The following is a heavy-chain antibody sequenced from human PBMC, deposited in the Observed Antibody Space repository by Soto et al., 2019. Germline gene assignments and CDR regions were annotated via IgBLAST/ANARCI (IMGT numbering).Heavy chain of an antibody. D-gene: IGHD3-9*01. CDR1: GYTFTSYG. J-gene: IGHJ6*02. V-gene: IGHV1-18*01. Sequence: EASVKVSCKASGYTFTSYGISWVRQAPGQGLEWMGWISAYNGNTNYAQKLQGRVTMTTDTSTSTAYMELRSLRSDDTAVYYCARGPYYDILTGYFNYYYYGMDVWGQGTTVTVSS. CDR2: ISAYNGNT. CDR3: ARGPYYDILTGYFNYYYYGMDV.